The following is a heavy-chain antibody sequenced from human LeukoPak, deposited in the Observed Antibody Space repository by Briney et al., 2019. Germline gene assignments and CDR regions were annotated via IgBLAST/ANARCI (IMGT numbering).Heavy chain of an antibody. CDR1: GFTFSNTW. D-gene: IGHD6-19*01. J-gene: IGHJ4*02. CDR3: TTEDLRYSSGWSPTLDF. V-gene: IGHV3-15*01. CDR2: IKPKTIGATV. Sequence: GGSLRLSCTTSGFTFSNTWMSWVRQAPGKGLEWVGRIKPKTIGATVDYAASVKGRFTISRDDSRNLVSLHMESLKTDDSAIYYCTTEDLRYSSGWSPTLDFWGQGTLVTVSS.